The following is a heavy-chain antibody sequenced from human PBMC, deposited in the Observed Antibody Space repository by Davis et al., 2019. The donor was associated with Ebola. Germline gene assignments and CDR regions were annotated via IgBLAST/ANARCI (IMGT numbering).Heavy chain of an antibody. V-gene: IGHV3-30*03. D-gene: IGHD2-15*01. CDR2: ISYDGSNK. J-gene: IGHJ6*02. CDR3: ASATGNYYYYGMDV. CDR1: GFTFSSYG. Sequence: GGSLRLSCVGSGFTFSSYGMHWVRQAPGKGLEWVAVISYDGSNKYYADSVKGRFTISRDNSKNTLYLQINSLRAEDTAVYYCASATGNYYYYGMDVWGQGTTVTVSS.